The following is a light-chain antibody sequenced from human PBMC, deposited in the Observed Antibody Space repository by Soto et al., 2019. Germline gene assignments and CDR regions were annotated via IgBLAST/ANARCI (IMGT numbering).Light chain of an antibody. Sequence: EIVLTQSPGTLSFSPGERATLSCRAIQSITNNYLAWYQQKAGQVPRLLLYGASTRPTGIPDRFSGSGSGTDFTLTITRLEPDVFAVYYCQHFGSSPRTFGQGTKV. CDR1: QSITNNY. J-gene: IGKJ1*01. CDR2: GAS. V-gene: IGKV3-20*01. CDR3: QHFGSSPRT.